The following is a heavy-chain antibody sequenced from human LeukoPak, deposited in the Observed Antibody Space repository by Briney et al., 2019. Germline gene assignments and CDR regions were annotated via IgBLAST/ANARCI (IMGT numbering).Heavy chain of an antibody. J-gene: IGHJ4*02. V-gene: IGHV3-23*01. CDR1: GFTFSNYA. CDR2: ITGSGTNR. CDR3: VIWGDYDVLTGYYVPDY. Sequence: GASLRLSCVASGFTFSNYAMSWARQAPGKGLEWVSAITGSGTNRYYADSLKGRFTTSRDNSKNTVFLQMNSLRHEDTAIYYCVIWGDYDVLTGYYVPDYWGQGNLVTVAS. D-gene: IGHD3-9*01.